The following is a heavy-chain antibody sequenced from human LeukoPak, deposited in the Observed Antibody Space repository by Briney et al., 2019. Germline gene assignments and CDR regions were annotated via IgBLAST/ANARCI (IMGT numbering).Heavy chain of an antibody. J-gene: IGHJ4*02. CDR2: ISSKGGT. V-gene: IGHV3-23*01. Sequence: GGSLRLSCAPSGLTFSSYAVKWVRQAPGKGLEWVSTISSKGGTYYSDSVKGRFTISRDNAKNSLFLQMNSLRAEDTAVYYCAREGLYGDYAGHWGQGTLVTVSS. CDR3: AREGLYGDYAGH. CDR1: GLTFSSYA. D-gene: IGHD4-17*01.